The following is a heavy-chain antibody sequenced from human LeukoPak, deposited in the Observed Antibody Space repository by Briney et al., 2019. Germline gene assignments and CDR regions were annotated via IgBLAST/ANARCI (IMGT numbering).Heavy chain of an antibody. CDR2: ISFDGTRQ. V-gene: IGHV3-30*02. D-gene: IGHD6-6*01. CDR1: GFTFTNYG. CDR3: VKDLDLSSSLDY. J-gene: IGHJ4*02. Sequence: GGSLRLSCAASGFTFTNYGIHWVRQAPGKGLAWVAFISFDGTRQYYEDSVKGRYTISRDNSNNTVCLQMNSLRAEDTAVYYCVKDLDLSSSLDYWGQGAQVIVSS.